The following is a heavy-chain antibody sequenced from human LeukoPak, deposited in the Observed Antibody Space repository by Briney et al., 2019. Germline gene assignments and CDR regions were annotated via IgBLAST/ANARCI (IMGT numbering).Heavy chain of an antibody. J-gene: IGHJ4*02. D-gene: IGHD3-22*01. CDR3: ARDPSYGSSGYYYGDGY. V-gene: IGHV1-46*01. CDR2: INPSGGST. CDR1: GYTFTNYY. Sequence: ASVKVSCKASGYTFTNYYMHWVRQAPGQGLEWMGIINPSGGSTSYAQKFQGRVTMTRDTSTSTVCMELSSLRSEDTAVYFCARDPSYGSSGYYYGDGYWGQGTLVTVSS.